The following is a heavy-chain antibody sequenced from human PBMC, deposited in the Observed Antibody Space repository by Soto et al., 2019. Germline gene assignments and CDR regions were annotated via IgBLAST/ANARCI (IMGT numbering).Heavy chain of an antibody. V-gene: IGHV4-38-2*02. D-gene: IGHD1-26*01. CDR3: AREGPEVGLSFYHYGMDV. Sequence: SETLSLTCAVSGYSINSGYYWGWIRQSPGKGLEWIGTLYYSGGAYYNPSLKSRVTISLDTSKNRFSLKLSSVTAADTAVYYCAREGPEVGLSFYHYGMDVWGQGTTVTVSS. CDR2: LYYSGGA. CDR1: GYSINSGYY. J-gene: IGHJ6*02.